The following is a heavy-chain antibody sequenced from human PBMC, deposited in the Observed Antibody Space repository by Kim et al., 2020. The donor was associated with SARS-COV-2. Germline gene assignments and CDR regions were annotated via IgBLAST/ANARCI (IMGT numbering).Heavy chain of an antibody. Sequence: SETLSLTCTVSGGSISSSSYYWGWIRQPPGKGLEWIGSIYYSGSTYYNPSLKSRVTISVDTSKNQFSLKLSSVTAADTAVYYCARLVANYDYVWGSYRPYYFDYWGQGTLVTVSS. CDR2: IYYSGST. CDR1: GGSISSSSYY. D-gene: IGHD3-16*02. J-gene: IGHJ4*02. CDR3: ARLVANYDYVWGSYRPYYFDY. V-gene: IGHV4-39*01.